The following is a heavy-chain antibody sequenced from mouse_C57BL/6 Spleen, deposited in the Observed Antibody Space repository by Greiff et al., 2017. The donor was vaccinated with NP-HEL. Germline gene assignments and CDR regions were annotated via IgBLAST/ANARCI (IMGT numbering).Heavy chain of an antibody. CDR1: GFNIKDYY. J-gene: IGHJ1*03. Sequence: VQLQQSGAELVRPGASVKLSCTASGFNIKDYYMHWVKQRPEQGLEWIGRIDPEDGDTEYAPKFQGKATMTADTSSNTAYLQLSSLTSEDTAVYYCTTSGFITSLNWYFDVWGTGTTVTVSS. CDR3: TTSGFITSLNWYFDV. D-gene: IGHD1-1*01. CDR2: IDPEDGDT. V-gene: IGHV14-1*01.